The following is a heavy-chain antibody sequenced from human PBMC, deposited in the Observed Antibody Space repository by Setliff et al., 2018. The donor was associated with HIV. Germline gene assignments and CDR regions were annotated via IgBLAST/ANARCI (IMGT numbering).Heavy chain of an antibody. J-gene: IGHJ6*02. V-gene: IGHV1-69*10. D-gene: IGHD6-19*01. CDR2: IIPMLSIA. Sequence: SVKVSCKASGGTFSNYALSWVRQAPGQRLEWMGGIIPMLSIANYAQKFQDRLTITADESTSTAYMELSILTSDDTAVYHCARGEGYSSGWFKYYYKALDVCGQGTTVTVS. CDR1: GGTFSNYA. CDR3: ARGEGYSSGWFKYYYKALDV.